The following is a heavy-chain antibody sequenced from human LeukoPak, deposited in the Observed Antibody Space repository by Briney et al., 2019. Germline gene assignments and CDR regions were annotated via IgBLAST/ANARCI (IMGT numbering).Heavy chain of an antibody. D-gene: IGHD3-10*01. CDR3: VREVNHYGLRRNSFDP. V-gene: IGHV4-39*07. Sequence: SPSETLSLTCTVSGGSITSTDYFWGWIRQPPGKGLEWIGSIDYSGSTYYNPSLKSRLTISLDTSNNQFSLKLSSVTAADTAVYYCVREVNHYGLRRNSFDPWGQGSKVTVSS. CDR2: IDYSGST. J-gene: IGHJ5*02. CDR1: GGSITSTDYF.